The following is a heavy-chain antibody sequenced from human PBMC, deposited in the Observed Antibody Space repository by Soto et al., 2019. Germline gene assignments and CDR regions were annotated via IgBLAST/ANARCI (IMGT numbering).Heavy chain of an antibody. CDR2: VFYTGRT. CDR1: GGSISNNY. V-gene: IGHV4-59*01. CDR3: ARSLTVTRFDQ. J-gene: IGHJ4*02. Sequence: QVHLQESGPGLVKPSETLSLFCNVSGGSISNNYWTWIRQAPGKGLEGIGYVFYTGRTNYYPSLKSRVSISVDTSKKYFSLRLTSVTAADTAVYYCARSLTVTRFDQWGQGTRVTVS. D-gene: IGHD4-17*01.